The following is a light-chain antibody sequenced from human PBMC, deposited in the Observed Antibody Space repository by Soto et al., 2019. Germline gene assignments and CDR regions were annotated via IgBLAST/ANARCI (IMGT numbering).Light chain of an antibody. Sequence: VLTQSPGTLSLSPGDSASLSCRDSQSVSSGYLAWYKQKPGQAPRLLIYGESSRATGIPDRLSGSGSGTDLNLTISRLEPEDFAVYYCHKYGNSMWTCGQGTKVDIK. CDR3: HKYGNSMWT. CDR1: QSVSSGY. CDR2: GES. J-gene: IGKJ1*01. V-gene: IGKV3-20*01.